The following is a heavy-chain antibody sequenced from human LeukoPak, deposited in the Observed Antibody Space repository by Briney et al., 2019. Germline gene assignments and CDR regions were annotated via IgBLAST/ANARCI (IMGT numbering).Heavy chain of an antibody. CDR3: ARDANYYDSSGYYYGITGAFDI. J-gene: IGHJ3*02. CDR1: GGSISSGSYY. Sequence: PSETLSLTCTVSGGSISSGSYYWSWIRQPAGKGLEWIGRIYTSGSTNYNPSLKSRVTISVDTSKNQFSLKLSSVTAADTAVYYCARDANYYDSSGYYYGITGAFDIWGQGTMVTVSS. CDR2: IYTSGST. D-gene: IGHD3-22*01. V-gene: IGHV4-61*02.